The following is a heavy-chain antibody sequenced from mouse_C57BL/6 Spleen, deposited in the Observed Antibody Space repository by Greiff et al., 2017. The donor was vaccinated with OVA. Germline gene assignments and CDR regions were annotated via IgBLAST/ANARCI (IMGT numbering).Heavy chain of an antibody. Sequence: EVKLVESGGGLVKPGGSLKLSCAASGFTFSDYGMHWVRQAPEKGLEWVAYISSGSSTIYYADTVKGRFTISRDNAKNTLFLQMTSLRSEDTAMYYCARLGPHAMDYWGQGTSVTVSS. D-gene: IGHD4-1*01. CDR1: GFTFSDYG. CDR2: ISSGSSTI. CDR3: ARLGPHAMDY. J-gene: IGHJ4*01. V-gene: IGHV5-17*01.